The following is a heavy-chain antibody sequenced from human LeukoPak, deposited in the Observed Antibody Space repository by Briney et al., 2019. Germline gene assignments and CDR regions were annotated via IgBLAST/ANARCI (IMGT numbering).Heavy chain of an antibody. CDR1: GFTFSSYE. J-gene: IGHJ4*02. D-gene: IGHD5-18*01. CDR3: ARGYSYGYARYFDY. V-gene: IGHV3-48*03. Sequence: GGSLRLSYAASGFTFSSYEMNWVRQAPGKGLEWVSYISSSGSTIYYADSVKGRFTISRDNAKNSLYLQMNSLRAEDTAVYYCARGYSYGYARYFDYWGQGTLVTVSS. CDR2: ISSSGSTI.